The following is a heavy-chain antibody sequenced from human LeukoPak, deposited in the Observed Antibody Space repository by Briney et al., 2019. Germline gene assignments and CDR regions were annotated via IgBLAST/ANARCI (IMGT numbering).Heavy chain of an antibody. D-gene: IGHD2-21*01. V-gene: IGHV3-7*01. Sequence: GGSLRLSCAASGFTFSNYWMSWVRQAPGKGLEWVANIKEDGSEMSYVDSVKGRFTISRDSAKNSLYLQMNSLTAEDTAVYYCARGPSYCGGHCYYYFDYWGQGTLVTVSS. CDR1: GFTFSNYW. J-gene: IGHJ4*02. CDR2: IKEDGSEM. CDR3: ARGPSYCGGHCYYYFDY.